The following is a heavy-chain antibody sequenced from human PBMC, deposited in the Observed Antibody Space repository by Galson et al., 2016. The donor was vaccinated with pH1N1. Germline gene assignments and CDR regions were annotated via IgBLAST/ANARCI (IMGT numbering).Heavy chain of an antibody. J-gene: IGHJ4*02. Sequence: SLRLSCAASGFTFTTYSMSWVRQAPGKGLEWVSYINNRGNIMYYADSVKGRFTISRDNAKNSLYLQMNSLRAEDTAIYYCARDKAVSVPHQLDFWGQGRLVTVSS. V-gene: IGHV3-48*04. D-gene: IGHD2-2*01. CDR1: GFTFTTYS. CDR3: ARDKAVSVPHQLDF. CDR2: INNRGNIM.